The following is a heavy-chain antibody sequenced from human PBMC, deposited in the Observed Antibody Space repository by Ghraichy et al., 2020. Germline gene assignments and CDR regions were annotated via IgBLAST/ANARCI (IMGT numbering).Heavy chain of an antibody. D-gene: IGHD4-23*01. V-gene: IGHV3-48*02. CDR1: GFTFSSYS. CDR2: ITSSSRTI. CDR3: ARGSRVVRFYYYDGMDV. J-gene: IGHJ6*02. Sequence: GGSLRLSCVGSGFTFSSYSMHWVRQSPGKGLEWVSYITSSSRTIFYADSVKGRFTISRDNAQNSLYLQMSSLRDEDTAIYYCARGSRVVRFYYYDGMDVWGQGTTVTVSS.